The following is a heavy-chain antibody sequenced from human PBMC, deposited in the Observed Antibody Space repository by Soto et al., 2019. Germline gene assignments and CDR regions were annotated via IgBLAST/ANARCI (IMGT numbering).Heavy chain of an antibody. Sequence: GGSLRLSCAASGFTFSSYSMNWVRQAPGKGLEWVSSISSSSSYIYYADSVKGRFTISRDNAKNSLYLQMNSLRAEDTAVYYCARDPINYCSSTSCNPPFDYWGQGTLVTVSS. CDR2: ISSSSSYI. CDR3: ARDPINYCSSTSCNPPFDY. J-gene: IGHJ4*02. CDR1: GFTFSSYS. D-gene: IGHD2-2*01. V-gene: IGHV3-21*01.